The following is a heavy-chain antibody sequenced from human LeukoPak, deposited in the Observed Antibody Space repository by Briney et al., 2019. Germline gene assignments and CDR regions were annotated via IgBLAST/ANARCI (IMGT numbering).Heavy chain of an antibody. V-gene: IGHV1-69*13. CDR3: ARDIGDILTGYYNGGYAFDI. D-gene: IGHD3-9*01. CDR2: IIPIFGTA. Sequence: SVKVSCKASGGTFSSYAISWVRQAPGQGLEWMGGIIPIFGTANYAQKFQGRVTITADESTSTAYMELSSLRSEDTAVYYCARDIGDILTGYYNGGYAFDIWGQWTMVTVSS. J-gene: IGHJ3*02. CDR1: GGTFSSYA.